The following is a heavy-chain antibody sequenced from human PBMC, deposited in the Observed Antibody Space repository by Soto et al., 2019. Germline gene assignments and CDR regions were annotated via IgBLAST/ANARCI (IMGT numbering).Heavy chain of an antibody. J-gene: IGHJ6*02. D-gene: IGHD7-27*01. Sequence: TSETLSLTCIVSGDSVTSGSYYWTWLRQPPGKGLEWIGYISYTGRTKYNPSLQSRVTISVDTSKNDFSLNLSSVTAADTAVYFCAREWGLLPYYGLDVWGQGTTVTVSS. CDR1: GDSVTSGSYY. CDR3: AREWGLLPYYGLDV. CDR2: ISYTGRT. V-gene: IGHV4-61*03.